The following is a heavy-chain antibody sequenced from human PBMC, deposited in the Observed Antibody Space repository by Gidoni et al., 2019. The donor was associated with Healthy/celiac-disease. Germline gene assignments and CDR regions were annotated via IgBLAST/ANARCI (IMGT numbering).Heavy chain of an antibody. J-gene: IGHJ4*02. D-gene: IGHD6-6*01. CDR2: IYYSGST. CDR3: ARSEPSPVIAARD. V-gene: IGHV4-59*01. CDR1: GGSISSYY. Sequence: QVQLQESGPGLVKPSETLSLTCTVSGGSISSYYWSWIRQPPGKGLEWIGYIYYSGSTNYNPSLKSRVTISVDTSKNQFSLKLSSVTAADTAVYYCARSEPSPVIAARDWGQGTLVTVSS.